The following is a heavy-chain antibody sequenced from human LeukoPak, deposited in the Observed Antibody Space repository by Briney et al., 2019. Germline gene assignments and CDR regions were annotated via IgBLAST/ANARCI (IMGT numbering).Heavy chain of an antibody. CDR3: ARVGLGYDFWSGYSVTTEYYFDY. CDR1: GFTFSSYS. Sequence: GGSLRLSCAASGFTFSSYSMNWVRQAPGKGLEWASSIISSSSYIYYADSVKGRFTISRDNAKNSLYLQMNSLRAEDTAVYYCARVGLGYDFWSGYSVTTEYYFDYWGQGTLVTVSS. CDR2: IISSSSYI. V-gene: IGHV3-21*01. D-gene: IGHD3-3*01. J-gene: IGHJ4*02.